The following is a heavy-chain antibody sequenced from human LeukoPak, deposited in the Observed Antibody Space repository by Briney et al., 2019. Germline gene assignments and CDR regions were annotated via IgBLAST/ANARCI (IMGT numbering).Heavy chain of an antibody. J-gene: IGHJ4*02. CDR1: GGAVTDSKY. V-gene: IGHV4-59*08. Sequence: KPSETLSLTCSVSGGAVTDSKYWTWIRLPPGNRLEWIGYISNGGSTEYNPSLKNRVTISLDTSKNQSSLKLISVTAADRAIYYCARQLKGLLDSWGQGTLVTVSS. CDR3: ARQLKGLLDS. CDR2: ISNGGST.